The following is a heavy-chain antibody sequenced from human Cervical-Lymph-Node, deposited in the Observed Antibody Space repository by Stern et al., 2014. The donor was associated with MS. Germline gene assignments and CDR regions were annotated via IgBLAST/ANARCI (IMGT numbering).Heavy chain of an antibody. D-gene: IGHD5-24*01. CDR3: ARSRDAYKNLDY. CDR1: GYYFNNYW. CDR2: IYPDDGDT. V-gene: IGHV5-51*03. Sequence: EVQLVQSGGEVKKPGESLKISCKGSGYYFNNYWIGWVRQMPGKGLEWMGIIYPDDGDTRYSPSFQGQVTISVDKSTTTACLQWSSLKASDSAMYYCARSRDAYKNLDYWGQGTLVTVSS. J-gene: IGHJ4*02.